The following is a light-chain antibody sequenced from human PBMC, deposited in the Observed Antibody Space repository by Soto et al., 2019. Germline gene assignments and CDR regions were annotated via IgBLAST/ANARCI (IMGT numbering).Light chain of an antibody. CDR1: QSIADW. CDR3: QQYNSYRWT. V-gene: IGKV1-5*03. CDR2: KAS. Sequence: DIHMTQSPSTLSASVGDRVTIPCRASQSIADWLAWYQQKPGKAPKLLIYKASTLKSGVPSRFSGSGSGTEFTLTISSLQPDDFATYYCQQYNSYRWTFGQGTKVDI. J-gene: IGKJ1*01.